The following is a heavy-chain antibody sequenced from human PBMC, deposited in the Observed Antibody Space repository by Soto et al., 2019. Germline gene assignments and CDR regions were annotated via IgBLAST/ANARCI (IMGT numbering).Heavy chain of an antibody. CDR3: AKERGIKNSFDY. D-gene: IGHD1-1*01. Sequence: GGSLRLSCAASGFSFSRFAMGWVRQAPGEGLQWVSTISAGGGSSTYYADSVNDRFIISRDNSKNTLFLQMNNVGAEDTALYYCAKERGIKNSFDYWGQGTLVTVSS. CDR1: GFSFSRFA. CDR2: ISAGGGSST. V-gene: IGHV3-23*01. J-gene: IGHJ4*02.